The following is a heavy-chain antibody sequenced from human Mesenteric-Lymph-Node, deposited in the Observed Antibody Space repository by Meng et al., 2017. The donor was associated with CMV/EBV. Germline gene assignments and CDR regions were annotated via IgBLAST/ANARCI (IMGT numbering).Heavy chain of an antibody. CDR2: IWYDGSNK. CDR1: GFTSSNYA. V-gene: IGHV3-33*06. Sequence: GESLKISCAASGFTSSNYAMSWVRQAPGKGLEWVAVIWYDGSNKYYADSVKGRFTISRDNSKNTLYLQMNSLRAEDTAVYYCAKDRLWFGYNWFDPWGQGTRVTVSS. CDR3: AKDRLWFGYNWFDP. J-gene: IGHJ5*02. D-gene: IGHD3-10*01.